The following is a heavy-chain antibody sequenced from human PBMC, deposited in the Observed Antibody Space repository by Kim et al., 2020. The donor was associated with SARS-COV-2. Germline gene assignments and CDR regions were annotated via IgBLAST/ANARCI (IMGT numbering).Heavy chain of an antibody. CDR1: GGSFSGYY. J-gene: IGHJ4*02. Sequence: SETLSLTCAVYGGSFSGYYWSWIRQPPGKGLEWIGEINHSGSTNYNPSLKSRVTISVDTSKNQFSLKLSSVTAADTAVYYCARGQVGYSYGPTFDYWGQGTLVTVSS. D-gene: IGHD5-18*01. CDR3: ARGQVGYSYGPTFDY. V-gene: IGHV4-34*01. CDR2: INHSGST.